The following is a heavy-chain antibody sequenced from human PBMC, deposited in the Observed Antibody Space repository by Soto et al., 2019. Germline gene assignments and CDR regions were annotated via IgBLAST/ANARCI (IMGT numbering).Heavy chain of an antibody. CDR1: GGSIRSYY. CDR3: ARAVETGGNWFDP. V-gene: IGHV4-59*01. J-gene: IGHJ5*02. CDR2: IYYIGTT. Sequence: PSETLSLTCTVSGGSIRSYYWSWIRQPPGKGLEWIGHIYYIGTTNYNPSLKSRITMSVDTSKNQFSLKLSSVTAADTAVYYCARAVETGGNWFDPWGQGTLVTVSS. D-gene: IGHD1-1*01.